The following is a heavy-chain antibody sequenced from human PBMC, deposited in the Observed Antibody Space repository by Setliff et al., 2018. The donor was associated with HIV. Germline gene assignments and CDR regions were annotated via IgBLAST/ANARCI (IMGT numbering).Heavy chain of an antibody. CDR2: VNHNGNI. J-gene: IGHJ4*02. V-gene: IGHV4-34*01. D-gene: IGHD2-21*02. CDR1: GVPLSDYY. CDR3: AISIVGVTSEMY. Sequence: SETLSLTCAVYGVPLSDYYWNWIRQSPGKGLEWIVEVNHNGNINYNPSLKSRVTVSVDTSKTQYSLKMISVTAAGTAMYYCAISIVGVTSEMYWAQGTLVTVSS.